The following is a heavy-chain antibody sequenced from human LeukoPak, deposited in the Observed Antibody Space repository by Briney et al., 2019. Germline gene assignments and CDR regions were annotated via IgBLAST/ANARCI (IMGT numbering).Heavy chain of an antibody. V-gene: IGHV3-30-3*01. J-gene: IGHJ4*02. CDR3: ARDNSVVVADASLRY. CDR1: GFTFSSYA. Sequence: GGSLRLSCAASGFTFSSYAMHWVRQAPGKGLEWVAVISYDGSNEYYADSGKGRFTISRDNSKNTLYLQMNSLRAEDTAVYYCARDNSVVVADASLRYWGQGTLVSVSS. CDR2: ISYDGSNE. D-gene: IGHD2-15*01.